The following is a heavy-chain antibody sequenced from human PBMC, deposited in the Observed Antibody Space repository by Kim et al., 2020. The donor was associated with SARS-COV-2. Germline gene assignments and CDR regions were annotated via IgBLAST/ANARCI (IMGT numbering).Heavy chain of an antibody. CDR2: T. Sequence: TSYNPSLKRRVAISLDTPGNQFSLRLGSVTAADTAIYYCARVTSGWYEVDFWGQGTLVPVSS. J-gene: IGHJ4*02. CDR3: ARVTSGWYEVDF. D-gene: IGHD6-19*01. V-gene: IGHV4-59*01.